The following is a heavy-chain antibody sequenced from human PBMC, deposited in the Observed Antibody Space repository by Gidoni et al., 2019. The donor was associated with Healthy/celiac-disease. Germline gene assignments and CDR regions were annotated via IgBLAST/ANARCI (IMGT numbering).Heavy chain of an antibody. V-gene: IGHV1-69*12. CDR3: ARLRGDGSYHLRWFDP. CDR1: GGGVSTYA. CDR2: TIPIFGTA. D-gene: IGHD1-26*01. J-gene: IGHJ5*02. Sequence: QVQRVQSGAAVKQPGSPVAASCKASGGGVSTYAISWVRQHPGQGLEWMGGTIPIFGTATYAQNFQGRVTITADESTSTAYMELSSLRSEDTAVYYCARLRGDGSYHLRWFDPWGQGTLVTVSS.